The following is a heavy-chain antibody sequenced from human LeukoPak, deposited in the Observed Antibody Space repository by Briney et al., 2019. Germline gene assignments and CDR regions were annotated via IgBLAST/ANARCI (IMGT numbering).Heavy chain of an antibody. CDR2: ISNSGTII. Sequence: PGGSLRLSCAASGFAFRNYDMDWIRQAPGKGLEWVAYISNSGTIIYYAESVKGRFTISRDNAKNSLYLQMNSLRAEDTALYYCARDLAMAGRDLDYWGQGTLVTVSS. D-gene: IGHD6-19*01. CDR1: GFAFRNYD. J-gene: IGHJ4*02. V-gene: IGHV3-11*01. CDR3: ARDLAMAGRDLDY.